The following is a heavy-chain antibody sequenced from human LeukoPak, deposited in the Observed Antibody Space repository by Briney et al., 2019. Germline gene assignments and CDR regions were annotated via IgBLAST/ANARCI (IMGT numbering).Heavy chain of an antibody. J-gene: IGHJ4*02. V-gene: IGHV4-59*01. CDR1: RGSLSHYY. Sequence: PLGTLSLTFLVSRGSLSHYYWSWIRQPPGKGLEWIGYIYYTGTTNYRPSLKSRITISVDTSKNQVSRKLSSVTDADTAVYYCARGGAYSWNWWYFEYWGQGTLVTVSS. D-gene: IGHD1-1*01. CDR3: ARGGAYSWNWWYFEY. CDR2: IYYTGTT.